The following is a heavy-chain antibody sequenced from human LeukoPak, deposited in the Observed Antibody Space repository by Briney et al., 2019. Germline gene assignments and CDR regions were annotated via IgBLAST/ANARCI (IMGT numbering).Heavy chain of an antibody. CDR1: GFTFSDSA. D-gene: IGHD6-19*01. V-gene: IGHV3-73*01. CDR3: TGGSGWYSPDY. J-gene: IGHJ4*02. Sequence: GGSLRLSCAASGFTFSDSAMNWVRQASGKGLEWVGHIRGKTNSYATAYAASVRGRFTISRDDSKNTAYLQMNSLKTEDTAVYYCTGGSGWYSPDYWGQGTLVTVSS. CDR2: IRGKTNSYAT.